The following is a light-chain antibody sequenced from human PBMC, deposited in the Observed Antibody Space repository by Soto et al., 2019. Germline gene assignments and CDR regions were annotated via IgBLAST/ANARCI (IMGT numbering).Light chain of an antibody. V-gene: IGLV3-25*03. CDR1: ALSKQY. Sequence: SYELTQPPSVSVSPGQTARITCSGDALSKQYAYWYQQKPGQAPELVIYKDTERPSGIPERFSGSSSGTTVALTISGVQAEDEADYYCQSADSSGTYRDVVFGGGTKLTVL. CDR3: QSADSSGTYRDVV. J-gene: IGLJ2*01. CDR2: KDT.